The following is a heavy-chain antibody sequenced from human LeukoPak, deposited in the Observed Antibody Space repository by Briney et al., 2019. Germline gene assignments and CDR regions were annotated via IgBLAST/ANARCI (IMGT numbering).Heavy chain of an antibody. Sequence: SQTLSLTCTVSGGSISSGDYYWGWIRQPPGKGLEWIGSIYYSGSTYYNPSLKSRVTISVDTSKNQFSLKLSSVTAADTAVYYCARISPPIAAAGTVDYWGQGTLVTVSS. D-gene: IGHD6-13*01. CDR2: IYYSGST. CDR1: GGSISSGDYY. V-gene: IGHV4-39*01. CDR3: ARISPPIAAAGTVDY. J-gene: IGHJ4*02.